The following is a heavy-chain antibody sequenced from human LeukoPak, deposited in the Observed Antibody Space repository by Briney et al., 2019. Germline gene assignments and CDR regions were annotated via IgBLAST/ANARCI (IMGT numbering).Heavy chain of an antibody. Sequence: GGSLRLSRAPSGFTFSNVWMSWVRKAPGKGLEWVGRIKSKTDGGTTDYAAPVKGRFTISRDDSKNTLYLQMNSLKTEDTAVYYCTTQYCSSTSCSRFDPWGQGTLVTVSS. CDR3: TTQYCSSTSCSRFDP. CDR1: GFTFSNVW. J-gene: IGHJ5*02. V-gene: IGHV3-15*01. CDR2: IKSKTDGGTT. D-gene: IGHD2-2*01.